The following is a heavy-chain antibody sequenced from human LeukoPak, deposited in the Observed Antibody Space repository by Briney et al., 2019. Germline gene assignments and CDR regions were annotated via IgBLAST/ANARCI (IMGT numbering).Heavy chain of an antibody. V-gene: IGHV3-23*01. CDR3: AKDLWGYFDY. J-gene: IGHJ4*02. CDR2: ISASSGSI. Sequence: PGGSLRLSCAASGLTFSNYAMNWVRQTTGTWLEWVSGISASSGSIYYADAVKGRFTISRDNSMNTVYLQMNSLRAEDTAVYYCAKDLWGYFDYWGQGTLVTVSS. D-gene: IGHD3-16*01. CDR1: GLTFSNYA.